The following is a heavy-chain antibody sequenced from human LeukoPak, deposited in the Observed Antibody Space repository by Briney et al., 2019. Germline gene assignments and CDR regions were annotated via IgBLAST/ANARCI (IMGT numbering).Heavy chain of an antibody. CDR3: AELGITMIGGV. J-gene: IGHJ6*04. V-gene: IGHV3-21*01. CDR2: ITSSSSYI. CDR1: GFTFSTYT. Sequence: GGSLRLSCAASGFTFSTYTMNWVRQAPGKGLEWVSSITSSSSYIYYADSVKGRFTISRDNGKNSLYLQMNSLRAEDTAVYYCAELGITMIGGVWGKGTTVTISS. D-gene: IGHD3-10*02.